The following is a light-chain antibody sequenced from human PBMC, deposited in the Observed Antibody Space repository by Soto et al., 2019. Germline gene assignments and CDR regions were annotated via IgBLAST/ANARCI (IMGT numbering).Light chain of an antibody. CDR3: ASYAGGNKV. CDR2: EVT. V-gene: IGLV2-8*01. Sequence: QSVLTQPPSASGSPGQSVTISCTGTSSDVGAYNYVSWYQQHPGKAPKLMIYEVTKRPSGVPDRFSGSKSGNTASLTVSGLLPEDEADYYCASYAGGNKVFGTGTKVTVL. CDR1: SSDVGAYNY. J-gene: IGLJ1*01.